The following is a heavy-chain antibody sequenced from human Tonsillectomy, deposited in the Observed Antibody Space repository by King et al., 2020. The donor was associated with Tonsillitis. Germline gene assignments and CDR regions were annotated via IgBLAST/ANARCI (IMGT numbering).Heavy chain of an antibody. D-gene: IGHD4-23*01. J-gene: IGHJ3*02. CDR1: GFTFSNAW. CDR2: IKSKTDGGTT. V-gene: IGHV3-15*01. CDR3: TDYGGHSVAFDS. Sequence: VQLVESGGGLVKPGGSLRLSCAASGFTFSNAWMSWVRQAPGKGLEWVGRIKSKTDGGTTDYAAPVKGRFTISRDDSKNTLYLQMNSLKTEDTSLYYCTDYGGHSVAFDSWGQGRMVTVSS.